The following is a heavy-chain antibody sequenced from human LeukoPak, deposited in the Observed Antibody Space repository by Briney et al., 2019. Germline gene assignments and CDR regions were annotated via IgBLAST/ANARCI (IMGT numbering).Heavy chain of an antibody. J-gene: IGHJ4*02. Sequence: GDSVKISCQASGYIFIDYYLHWVRQAPGQGPEWMGWVNAHTEGTNYAQKFQDRVTMTRDRSISTAYMELRRLTSDDTALYYCARERDDSSGGRGDWDYWGQGTLVTVSS. V-gene: IGHV1-2*02. D-gene: IGHD6-25*01. CDR1: GYIFIDYY. CDR3: ARERDDSSGGRGDWDY. CDR2: VNAHTEGT.